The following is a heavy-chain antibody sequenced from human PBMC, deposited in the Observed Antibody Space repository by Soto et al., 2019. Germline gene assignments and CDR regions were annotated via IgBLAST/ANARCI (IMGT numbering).Heavy chain of an antibody. V-gene: IGHV1-18*01. CDR2: INTHNGNT. CDR1: GYTFTTYG. CDR3: TREGSAPYYYYGMDA. J-gene: IGHJ6*02. D-gene: IGHD3-10*01. Sequence: ASVKVSCKASGYTFTTYGISWVRQAPGQGLERLGWINTHNGNTNYAQNIQGRDIMTADTSTSTAYMELRNMRSDDSVFYYCTREGSAPYYYYGMDAWGQGTTVTVSS.